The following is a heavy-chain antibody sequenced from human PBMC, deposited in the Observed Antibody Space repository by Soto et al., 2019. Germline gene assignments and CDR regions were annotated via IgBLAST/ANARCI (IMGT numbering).Heavy chain of an antibody. CDR3: AREGSSARRWFDP. J-gene: IGHJ5*02. Sequence: SVKVTCNASGGSFISYAIIWVRRAPGQGLEWMGGIIPIFGTANYAQKFQGRVTITADESTSTAYMELSSLRSEDTAVYYCAREGSSARRWFDPRGQGTLVTVYS. CDR1: GGSFISYA. D-gene: IGHD6-6*01. V-gene: IGHV1-69*01. CDR2: IIPIFGTA.